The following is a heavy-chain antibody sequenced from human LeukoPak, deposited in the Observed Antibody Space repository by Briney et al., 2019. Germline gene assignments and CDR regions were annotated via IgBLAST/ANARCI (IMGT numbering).Heavy chain of an antibody. CDR1: GGSISSYY. D-gene: IGHD4-17*01. CDR2: IYYSGST. V-gene: IGHV4-59*01. CDR3: ARIQTTAGGPFDI. J-gene: IGHJ3*02. Sequence: SETLSLTCTVSGGSISSYYWSWIRQPPGKGLEWIGYIYYSGSTNYNPSLKSRVTISVDTSKNQFSLKLSSVTAADTAVYYCARIQTTAGGPFDIWGQGTMVTVSS.